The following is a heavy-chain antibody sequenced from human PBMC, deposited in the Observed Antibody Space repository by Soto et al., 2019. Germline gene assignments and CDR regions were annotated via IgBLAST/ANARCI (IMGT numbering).Heavy chain of an antibody. V-gene: IGHV4-31*03. CDR3: ARASIYFWSGYSPKYYFDY. Sequence: SETLSLTCTVSGGSISSGGYYWSWIRQHPGKGLEWIGYIYYSGSTNYNPSLKSRVTISVDTSKNQFSLKLSSVTAADTAVYYCARASIYFWSGYSPKYYFDYWGQGTLVTVSS. J-gene: IGHJ4*02. CDR2: IYYSGST. CDR1: GGSISSGGYY. D-gene: IGHD3-3*01.